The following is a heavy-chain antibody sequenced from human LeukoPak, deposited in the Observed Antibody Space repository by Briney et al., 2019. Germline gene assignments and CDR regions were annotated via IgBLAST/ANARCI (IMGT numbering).Heavy chain of an antibody. Sequence: GSLRLSCTASGFTFSSYSMNWVRQAPGKGLEWVSSITSGSDYIYYADSVKGRFTISRDNAENSLHLQMNSLRADDTAVYYCAREFKSGYGMWAWGQGTLVTVSS. J-gene: IGHJ5*02. CDR2: ITSGSDYI. CDR1: GFTFSSYS. CDR3: AREFKSGYGMWA. D-gene: IGHD5-18*01. V-gene: IGHV3-21*01.